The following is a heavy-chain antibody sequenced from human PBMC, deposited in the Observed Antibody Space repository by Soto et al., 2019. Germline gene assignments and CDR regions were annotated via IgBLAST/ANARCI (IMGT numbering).Heavy chain of an antibody. CDR3: GRVPLDANNANGVDV. Sequence: RHPCTASELNFINPCMDWIRQEPGKGREWGANIDTDGSRKNYVDSVKGRFIISRDNAKNSLFLQINSLRADDTAVYYFGRVPLDANNANGVDVCGQG. D-gene: IGHD1-1*01. V-gene: IGHV3-7*03. CDR1: ELNFINPC. CDR2: IDTDGSRK. J-gene: IGHJ6*02.